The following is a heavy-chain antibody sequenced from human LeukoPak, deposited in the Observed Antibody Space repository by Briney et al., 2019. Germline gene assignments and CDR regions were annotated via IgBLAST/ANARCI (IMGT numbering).Heavy chain of an antibody. Sequence: ASVKVSCKASGYTFTDDYIHWVRQAPGQGLEWMGWINPNSGGTNYAQKFQGRVTMARDTSISTAYMELSRLRSDDTAVYYCATQGYCSGGSCYSPFNFDYWGQGTLVTVSS. CDR1: GYTFTDDY. CDR3: ATQGYCSGGSCYSPFNFDY. V-gene: IGHV1-2*02. J-gene: IGHJ4*02. CDR2: INPNSGGT. D-gene: IGHD2-15*01.